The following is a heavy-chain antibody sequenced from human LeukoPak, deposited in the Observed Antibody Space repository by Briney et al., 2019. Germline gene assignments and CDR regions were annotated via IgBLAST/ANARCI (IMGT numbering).Heavy chain of an antibody. CDR2: IWYDGSNK. Sequence: PGGSLRLSCAASGFTFSSYGMHWVRQAPGKGLEWVVVIWYDGSNKYYADSVKGRFTISRDNSKNTLYLQMNSLRAEDTAVYYCARDFFREFICCSGGSCHNWFDPWGQGTLVTVSS. CDR3: ARDFFREFICCSGGSCHNWFDP. V-gene: IGHV3-33*01. CDR1: GFTFSSYG. J-gene: IGHJ5*02. D-gene: IGHD2-15*01.